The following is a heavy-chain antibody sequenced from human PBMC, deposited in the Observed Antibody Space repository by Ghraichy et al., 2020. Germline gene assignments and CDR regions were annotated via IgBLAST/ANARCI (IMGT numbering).Heavy chain of an antibody. CDR3: ARDYYGAFDI. V-gene: IGHV3-48*02. D-gene: IGHD3-10*01. Sequence: GGSLRLSCAASGFTFSSYSMNWVRQAPGKGLEWVSYISSTSTIYYADSVKGRFTISSDNAKNSLYLQMNNLRDEDTAVYYCARDYYGAFDIWGQGTMVTVSS. CDR2: ISSTSTI. CDR1: GFTFSSYS. J-gene: IGHJ3*02.